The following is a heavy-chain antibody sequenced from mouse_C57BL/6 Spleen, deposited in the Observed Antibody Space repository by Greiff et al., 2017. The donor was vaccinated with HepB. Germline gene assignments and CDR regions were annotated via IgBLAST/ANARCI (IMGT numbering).Heavy chain of an antibody. CDR1: GFSLTSYG. Sequence: VQLQQSGPGLVQPSQSLSITCTVSGFSLTSYGVHWVRQSPGKGLEWLGVIWSGGSTDYNAAFISRLSISKDNSKSQVFFKMNSLRADDTAIDYCARRDYDYDGFAYWGQGTLLTVSA. CDR2: IWSGGST. D-gene: IGHD2-4*01. CDR3: ARRDYDYDGFAY. J-gene: IGHJ3*01. V-gene: IGHV2-2*01.